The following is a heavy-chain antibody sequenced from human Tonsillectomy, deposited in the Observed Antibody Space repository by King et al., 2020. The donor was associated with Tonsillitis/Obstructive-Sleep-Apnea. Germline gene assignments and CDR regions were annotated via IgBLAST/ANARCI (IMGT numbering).Heavy chain of an antibody. Sequence: VQLVESGGGLVKPGGSLRLSCAASGFTFSSYSMNWVRKAPGKGLEWVSSISSSSSYIYYADSVKGRFTISRDNAKNSLYLQMNSLRAEDTAVYYCARSGSPSWGLFDYWGQGTLVTVSS. CDR3: ARSGSPSWGLFDY. CDR2: ISSSSSYI. V-gene: IGHV3-21*01. J-gene: IGHJ4*02. CDR1: GFTFSSYS. D-gene: IGHD1-26*01.